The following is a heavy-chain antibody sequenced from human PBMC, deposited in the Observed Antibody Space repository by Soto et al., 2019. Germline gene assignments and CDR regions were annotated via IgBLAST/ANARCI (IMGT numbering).Heavy chain of an antibody. V-gene: IGHV1-3*01. D-gene: IGHD2-2*01. CDR3: AREPIHIVGVPAAIDGIGWFDP. Sequence: ASVKVSFKASGYTFTSYAMHWVRQAPGQRLEWMGWINAGNGNTKYSQKFQGRVTITRDTSASTAYMERSSLRSEDPAVYYCAREPIHIVGVPAAIDGIGWFDPWGQGTLVTV. J-gene: IGHJ5*02. CDR1: GYTFTSYA. CDR2: INAGNGNT.